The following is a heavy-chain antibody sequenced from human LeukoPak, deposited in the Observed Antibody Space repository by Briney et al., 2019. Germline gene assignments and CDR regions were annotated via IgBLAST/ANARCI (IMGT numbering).Heavy chain of an antibody. V-gene: IGHV4-61*01. Sequence: PSETLSLTCTVSGYSISSGYYWGWIRQPPGKGLEWIGYIYYSGSTNYNPSLKSRVTISVDTSKNQFSLKLSSVTAADTAVYYCAREANYYDSSGGGWDAFDIWGQGTMVTVSS. CDR1: GYSISSGYY. CDR3: AREANYYDSSGGGWDAFDI. D-gene: IGHD3-22*01. CDR2: IYYSGST. J-gene: IGHJ3*02.